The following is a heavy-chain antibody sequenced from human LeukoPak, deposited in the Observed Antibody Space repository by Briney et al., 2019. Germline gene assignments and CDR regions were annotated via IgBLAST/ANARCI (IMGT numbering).Heavy chain of an antibody. Sequence: SVKVSCKASGGTFSSYAISWVRQAPGQGLEWMGGIIPIFGTANYAQKFQGRVTVTADKSTSTAYMELSSLRSEDTAVYYCARDTEGYYDSSGYYYVWGQGTLVTVSS. CDR1: GGTFSSYA. V-gene: IGHV1-69*06. CDR3: ARDTEGYYDSSGYYYV. D-gene: IGHD3-22*01. CDR2: IIPIFGTA. J-gene: IGHJ4*02.